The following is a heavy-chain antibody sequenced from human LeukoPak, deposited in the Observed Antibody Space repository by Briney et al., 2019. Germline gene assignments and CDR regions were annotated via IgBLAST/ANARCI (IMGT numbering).Heavy chain of an antibody. CDR1: GYTFTSYG. CDR3: ARGGDQQLSKRRAFDI. V-gene: IGHV1-18*01. J-gene: IGHJ3*02. Sequence: ASVKVSCKASGYTFTSYGISWVRQAPGQGLEWMGWISTYNGETNYAQKLQGRVTMTTDTSTSTAYMELRSLRSDDTAVYYCARGGDQQLSKRRAFDIWGQGTMVTVSS. D-gene: IGHD6-13*01. CDR2: ISTYNGET.